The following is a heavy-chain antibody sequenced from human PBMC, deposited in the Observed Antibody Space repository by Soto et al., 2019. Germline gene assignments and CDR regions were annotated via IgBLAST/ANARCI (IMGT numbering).Heavy chain of an antibody. CDR1: GGSISIGDYY. D-gene: IGHD3-10*01. Sequence: PSETLSRTCTVSGGSISIGDYYWSWIREHPGKGLEWIGYIYYSGSTYYNPSLKSRVTISVDTSKNQFSLKLSSVTAADTAVYYCARSIFGSGSYYYDFRGQGTLVTVSS. J-gene: IGHJ4*02. CDR3: ARSIFGSGSYYYDF. CDR2: IYYSGST. V-gene: IGHV4-31*03.